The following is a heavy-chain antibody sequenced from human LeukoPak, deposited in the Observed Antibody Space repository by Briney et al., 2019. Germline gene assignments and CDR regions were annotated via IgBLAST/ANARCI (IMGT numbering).Heavy chain of an antibody. CDR2: ISGSGVGT. CDR3: AKDQVISGSEASDI. D-gene: IGHD2-21*01. V-gene: IGHV3-23*01. J-gene: IGHJ3*02. CDR1: GFTFSSYT. Sequence: GGSLRLSCAASGFTFSSYTMNWVRQAPGKGLEWVSAISGSGVGTYYADSVKGRFTISRDNSWNTLYLQMSSLRAEDTAVYYCAKDQVISGSEASDIWGQGTMVTASS.